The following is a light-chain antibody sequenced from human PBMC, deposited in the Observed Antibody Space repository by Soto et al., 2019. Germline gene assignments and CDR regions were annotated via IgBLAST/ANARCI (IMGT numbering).Light chain of an antibody. Sequence: EIVMTQSPATLSVSPGERATLSCRASQSVSSNLAWYQQKPGQSPRLLIFGASTRATGIPARFSGSGSGTEFTLTISSLQSEDFAVYYCQQYNNWPLWTFGQGTRWIS. V-gene: IGKV3-15*01. CDR1: QSVSSN. CDR2: GAS. J-gene: IGKJ1*01. CDR3: QQYNNWPLWT.